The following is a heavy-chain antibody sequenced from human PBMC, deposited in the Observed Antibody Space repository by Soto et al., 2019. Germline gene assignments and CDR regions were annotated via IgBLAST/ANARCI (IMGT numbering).Heavy chain of an antibody. CDR3: NRDLAVRHNNYACEMEL. V-gene: IGHV3-15*01. Sequence: EVQLVESGGGLVKPGGSLRLSCAASGFTFSNAWMNWVRQAPGKGLEWIGRIKTKVDGGTAEYAAPVKVRFTSSRDDPKNTLYIHMNSLKVRDTAVDGCNRDLAVRHNNYACEMELWGRGTTVAVSS. CDR2: IKTKVDGGTA. D-gene: IGHD3-10*01. CDR1: GFTFSNAW. J-gene: IGHJ6*02.